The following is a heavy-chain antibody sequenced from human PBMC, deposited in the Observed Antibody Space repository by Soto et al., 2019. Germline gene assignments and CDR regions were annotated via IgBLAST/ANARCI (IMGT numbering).Heavy chain of an antibody. CDR3: VSRFGELLLVFDF. CDR2: ISGSGDRT. V-gene: IGHV3-23*01. D-gene: IGHD3-10*01. J-gene: IGHJ4*02. CDR1: GFTFISHA. Sequence: EVQLLESGGGLVQPGGSLRLSCAASGFTFISHAMSWARQAPGKGLEWVSAISGSGDRTYYADSVKGRFTISRDNYKNTVYLQMDSLRADDTAVYYCVSRFGELLLVFDFWGQGTLVSVSS.